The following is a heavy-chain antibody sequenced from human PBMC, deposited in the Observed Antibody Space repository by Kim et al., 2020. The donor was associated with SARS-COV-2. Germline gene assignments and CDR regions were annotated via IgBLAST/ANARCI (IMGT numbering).Heavy chain of an antibody. Sequence: GGSLRLSCAASGFTFSDYYMTWIRQAPGKGLEWVSYISSSGSYENYADSVKGRFTFSRANAKTSLYLQMSSLRAKNTALSYCSRVTFGDLSAYY. CDR3: SRVTFGDLSAYY. CDR1: GFTFSDYY. J-gene: IGHJ6*01. V-gene: IGHV3-11*05. CDR2: ISSSGSYE. D-gene: IGHD3-10*01.